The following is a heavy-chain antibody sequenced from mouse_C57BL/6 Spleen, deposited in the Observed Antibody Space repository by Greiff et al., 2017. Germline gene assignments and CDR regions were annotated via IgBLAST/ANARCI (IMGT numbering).Heavy chain of an antibody. J-gene: IGHJ2*01. CDR2: INYDGSST. V-gene: IGHV5-16*01. CDR3: ARSSYYYGSIDY. D-gene: IGHD1-1*01. Sequence: EVKLMESEGGLVQPGSSMKLSCTASGFTFSDYYMAWVRQVPEKGLEWVANINYDGSSTYYLDSLKSRFIISRDNAKNILYLQMSSLKSEDTATYYCARSSYYYGSIDYWGQGTTLTVSS. CDR1: GFTFSDYY.